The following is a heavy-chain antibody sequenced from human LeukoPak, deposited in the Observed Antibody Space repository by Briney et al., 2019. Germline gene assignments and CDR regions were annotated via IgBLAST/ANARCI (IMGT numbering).Heavy chain of an antibody. CDR1: VFTLCIYW. J-gene: IGHJ6*02. V-gene: IGHV3-7*03. Sequence: GGCLRLSCAASVFTLCIYWICWVRQAPGKGLEWVANIKQDGGEKYYVDSVKGRFTISRDNAKNSLYLQMNSLRAEDTAVYYCAREVLPLHYGMDVWGQGTTVTVSS. CDR2: IKQDGGEK. CDR3: AREVLPLHYGMDV. D-gene: IGHD2-15*01.